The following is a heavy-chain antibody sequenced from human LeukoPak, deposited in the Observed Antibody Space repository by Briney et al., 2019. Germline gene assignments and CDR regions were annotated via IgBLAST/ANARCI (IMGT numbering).Heavy chain of an antibody. J-gene: IGHJ6*03. CDR3: ARDQRYCSGGSCYYYYYMDV. D-gene: IGHD2-15*01. CDR1: GFTFSSYS. V-gene: IGHV3-21*01. Sequence: AGGSLRLSCAASGFTFSSYSMNWVRQAPGKGLEWVSSISSSSSYIYYADSVKGRFTISRDNAKNSLYLQMNSLRAEDTAVYYCARDQRYCSGGSCYYYYYMDVWGKGTTVTVSS. CDR2: ISSSSSYI.